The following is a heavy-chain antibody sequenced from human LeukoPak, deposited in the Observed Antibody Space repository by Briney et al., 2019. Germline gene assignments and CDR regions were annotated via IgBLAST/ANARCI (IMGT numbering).Heavy chain of an antibody. CDR1: GGSISSGGYY. CDR2: IYYSGST. J-gene: IGHJ4*02. Sequence: SETLSLTCTVSGGSISSGGYYWSWIRQHPGKGLEWIGYIYYSGSTYYNPSLKSRVTISVDTSKNQFSLKLSSVTAADTAVYYCARKDSSSWVLDYWGQGTLVTVSS. CDR3: ARKDSSSWVLDY. V-gene: IGHV4-31*03. D-gene: IGHD6-13*01.